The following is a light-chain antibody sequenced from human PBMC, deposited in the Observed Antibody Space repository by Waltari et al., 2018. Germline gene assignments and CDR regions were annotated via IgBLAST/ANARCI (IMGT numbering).Light chain of an antibody. J-gene: IGKJ1*01. V-gene: IGKV3-11*01. CDR3: QQRSNWPPWT. Sequence: EVVLTQSPATLSLSPGERATLSCRASQRVGSYLAWYQHKPGQAPRLLIYDASNRATGIPARFSGSGSGTDFTLTISSLEPEDFAVYYCQQRSNWPPWTFGQGTKVEIK. CDR2: DAS. CDR1: QRVGSY.